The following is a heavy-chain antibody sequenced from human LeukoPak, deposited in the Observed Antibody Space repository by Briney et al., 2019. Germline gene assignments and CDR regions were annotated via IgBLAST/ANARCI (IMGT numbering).Heavy chain of an antibody. Sequence: GGSLRLSCAASGFDLSTYWMSWVRQAPGKGLEWVTYMKEDGSEIYYLDSVKGRFTISRDNAKNSLYLQMNSLRAEDTAVYYCARGVYAFDIWGQGTKVTVSS. CDR2: MKEDGSEI. CDR1: GFDLSTYW. CDR3: ARGVYAFDI. J-gene: IGHJ3*02. V-gene: IGHV3-7*01.